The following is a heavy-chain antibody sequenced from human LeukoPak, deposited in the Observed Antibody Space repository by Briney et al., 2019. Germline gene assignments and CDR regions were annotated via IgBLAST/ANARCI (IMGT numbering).Heavy chain of an antibody. CDR3: ATTTMIESFDI. Sequence: GGSLRLSCAASGFTFSSYSMNWVRQAPGKGLEWVSYISSSSSTIYYADSVKGRFTISRDNAKNSLYLQMNSLRAEDTAVYYCATTTMIESFDIWGQGTMVTVSS. D-gene: IGHD3-22*01. CDR1: GFTFSSYS. J-gene: IGHJ3*02. CDR2: ISSSSSTI. V-gene: IGHV3-48*04.